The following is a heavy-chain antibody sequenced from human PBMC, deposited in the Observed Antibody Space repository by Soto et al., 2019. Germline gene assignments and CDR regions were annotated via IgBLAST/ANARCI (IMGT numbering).Heavy chain of an antibody. V-gene: IGHV4-59*01. J-gene: IGHJ3*02. CDR2: LYFSGST. CDR3: AREVRGFDT. D-gene: IGHD3-10*01. CDR1: GGSISGYC. Sequence: XEALSLACNVSGGSISGYCFSWIRQPPGKGLEWIGYLYFSGSTKYNPSLKSRVTISVDTSKNQFSLKLDSVTAADTAVYYCAREVRGFDTWGQGTMVTVS.